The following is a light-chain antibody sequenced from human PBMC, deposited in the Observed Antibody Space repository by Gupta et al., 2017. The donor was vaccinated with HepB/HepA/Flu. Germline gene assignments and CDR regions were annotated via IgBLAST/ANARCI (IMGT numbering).Light chain of an antibody. CDR1: SSDVGGYNY. CDR3: SSYTSSSTLV. J-gene: IGLJ3*02. Sequence: QSALTQPASVSVSPGQSITISCTGTSSDVGGYNYVSWYQQHPGKAPKLMIEDVSDRPSGVSNRFSGSKSGNTASLTISSLQAEDEADYYCSSYTSSSTLVFGGGTKLTVL. V-gene: IGLV2-14*01. CDR2: DVS.